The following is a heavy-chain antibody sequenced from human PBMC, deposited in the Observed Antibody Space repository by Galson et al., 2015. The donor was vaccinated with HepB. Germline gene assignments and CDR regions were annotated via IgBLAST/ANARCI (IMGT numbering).Heavy chain of an antibody. Sequence: CAISGDSVSSHSAAWNWIRQSPSRGLEWLGRTYYTSKWYFDYAVSVRSRITINADTSKNQFSLQRKSVTPEETSFYYCARGWGIDSWGQGTLVTVSS. CDR1: GDSVSSHSAA. CDR3: ARGWGIDS. J-gene: IGHJ4*02. D-gene: IGHD2-8*02. CDR2: TYYTSKWYF. V-gene: IGHV6-1*01.